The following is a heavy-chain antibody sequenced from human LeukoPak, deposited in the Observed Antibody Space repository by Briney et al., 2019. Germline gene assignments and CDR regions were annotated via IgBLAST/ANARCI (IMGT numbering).Heavy chain of an antibody. CDR3: ARDPGSGWFADAFDI. Sequence: SQTLSLTCTVSGGSISSGGYYWSWIRQHPGKGLEWIGYIYYSGNTYYSPSLRGRITISVDTSKNQFSLKLSSVTAADTAVYYCARDPGSGWFADAFDIWGQGTMVTVSS. D-gene: IGHD6-19*01. CDR2: IYYSGNT. V-gene: IGHV4-31*03. CDR1: GGSISSGGYY. J-gene: IGHJ3*02.